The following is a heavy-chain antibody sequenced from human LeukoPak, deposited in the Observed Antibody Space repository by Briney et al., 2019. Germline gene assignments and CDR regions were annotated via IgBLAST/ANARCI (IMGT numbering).Heavy chain of an antibody. V-gene: IGHV4-30-2*01. CDR1: GGSISSGGYC. CDR2: IYHSGST. CDR3: ASLTPPDY. Sequence: NPSETLSLTCAVSGGSISSGGYCWGWVRQPPGKGLEWIGYIYHSGSTYYNPSLKSRVTISVDRSKNQFSLKLSSVTAADTAVYYCASLTPPDYWGQGTLVTVSS. J-gene: IGHJ4*02.